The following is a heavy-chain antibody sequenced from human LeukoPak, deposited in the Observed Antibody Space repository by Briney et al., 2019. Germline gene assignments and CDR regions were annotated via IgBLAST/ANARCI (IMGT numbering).Heavy chain of an antibody. J-gene: IGHJ6*02. CDR3: ARAPAGMNV. Sequence: SVKVSCKASGGTFNNYAITWVRQAPGQGLEWMGRIIPIFDIVNYTQKFQGRVTITADTITNTAYMELSSLRSEDTAVYFCARAPAGMNVWGQGTTVIVSS. CDR1: GGTFNNYA. D-gene: IGHD1-14*01. CDR2: IIPIFDIV. V-gene: IGHV1-69*04.